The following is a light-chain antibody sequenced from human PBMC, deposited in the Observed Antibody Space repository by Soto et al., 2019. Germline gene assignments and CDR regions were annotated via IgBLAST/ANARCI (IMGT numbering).Light chain of an antibody. CDR3: QQYYSTPRT. CDR2: GAS. CDR1: QGIKNY. Sequence: EIVMTQSPATLSVSPGERATLSCRASQGIKNYLAWFQQKPGQAPRLLIYGASTRATAIPARFSGSGSGTDFTLTISSLQAEDVAVYYCQQYYSTPRTFGQGTRLEIK. J-gene: IGKJ5*01. V-gene: IGKV3D-15*01.